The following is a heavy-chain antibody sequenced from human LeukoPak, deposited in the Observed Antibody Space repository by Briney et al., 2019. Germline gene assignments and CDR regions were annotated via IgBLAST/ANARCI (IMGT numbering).Heavy chain of an antibody. V-gene: IGHV5-51*01. Sequence: GESLKISCKGSGYSFTSYWIGWVRQMPGKGLEWMGIIYPGDSDTRYSPSFQGQVTTSADKSISTAYLQWSSLKVSDTAMYYCARLKVGATTVHLYFDAFDIWGQGTMVTVSS. J-gene: IGHJ3*02. CDR2: IYPGDSDT. CDR1: GYSFTSYW. CDR3: ARLKVGATTVHLYFDAFDI. D-gene: IGHD1-26*01.